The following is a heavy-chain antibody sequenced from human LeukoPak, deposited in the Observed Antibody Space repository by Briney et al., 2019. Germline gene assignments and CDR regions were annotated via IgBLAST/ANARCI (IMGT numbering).Heavy chain of an antibody. D-gene: IGHD6-19*01. CDR1: GFTFSNSA. J-gene: IGHJ4*01. CDR2: LSGSGITT. Sequence: PGGSLRLSCAASGFTFSNSAMSWVRQAPGKGLEWVSTLSGSGITTYYADSVKGRFTISRDNSKNTLYLQMNSLRAEDTAVYYCAKWIYSSGWSYFDYWGHGTLVTVSS. V-gene: IGHV3-23*01. CDR3: AKWIYSSGWSYFDY.